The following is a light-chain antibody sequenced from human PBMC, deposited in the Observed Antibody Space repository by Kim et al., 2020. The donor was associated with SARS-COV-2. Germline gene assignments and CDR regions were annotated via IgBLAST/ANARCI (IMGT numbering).Light chain of an antibody. CDR3: QSYNRSNVV. J-gene: IGLJ2*01. CDR2: EGD. V-gene: IGLV6-57*03. Sequence: GKTVTITCTHSSGSIDDNYVQWYQQRPGGVPTAVIYEGDQRPSGVSDRFSGSIDNSSNSASLTISGLKTEDEADYYCQSYNRSNVVFGGETQLTVL. CDR1: SGSIDDNY.